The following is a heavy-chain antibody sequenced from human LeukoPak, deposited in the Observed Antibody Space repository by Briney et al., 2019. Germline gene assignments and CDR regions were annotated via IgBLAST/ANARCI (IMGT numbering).Heavy chain of an antibody. Sequence: SETLSLTCTVSGGSISDYYWSWIRQPPGNGPEWIGYIYYSGSTNYNPSLKSRVTISVDTSKNQFSLKLNSVTAADTAVYYCASGFGYYFDYWGQGTLVTVSS. CDR2: IYYSGST. V-gene: IGHV4-59*01. J-gene: IGHJ4*02. CDR1: GGSISDYY. CDR3: ASGFGYYFDY. D-gene: IGHD3-10*01.